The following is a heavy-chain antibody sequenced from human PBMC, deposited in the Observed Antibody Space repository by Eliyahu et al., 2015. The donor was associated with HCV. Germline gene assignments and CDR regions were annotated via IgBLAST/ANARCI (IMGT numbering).Heavy chain of an antibody. Sequence: LVKPSQTLSLTCTVSGGSISSGGYYWSWIRQHPGKGLEWIGYIYYSGSHLLQPVPQGSVTHFIDPSKNQFSPKLSSVTAADTAVYYCARDRAFSGYQTLDYWGQGTLVTVSS. V-gene: IGHV4-31*01. CDR3: ARDRAFSGYQTLDY. CDR2: IYYSGSH. D-gene: IGHD3-22*01. CDR1: GGSISSGGYY. J-gene: IGHJ4*02.